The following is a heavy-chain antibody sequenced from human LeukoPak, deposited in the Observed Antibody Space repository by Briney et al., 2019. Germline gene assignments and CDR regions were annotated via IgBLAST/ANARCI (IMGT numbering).Heavy chain of an antibody. J-gene: IGHJ4*02. D-gene: IGHD5/OR15-5a*01. CDR1: GGPISSGSYY. CDR3: ARESWVYPGDY. V-gene: IGHV4-61*02. CDR2: IYTSGST. Sequence: SQTLSLTCTVSGGPISSGSYYWSWIRQPAGKGLEWIGRIYTSGSTNYNPSLKSRVTISVDTSKNQFSLKLSSVTAADTAVYYCARESWVYPGDYWGQGTLVTVSS.